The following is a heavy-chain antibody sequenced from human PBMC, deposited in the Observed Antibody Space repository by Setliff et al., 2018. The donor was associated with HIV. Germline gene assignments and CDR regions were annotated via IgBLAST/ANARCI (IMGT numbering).Heavy chain of an antibody. V-gene: IGHV4-4*07. CDR1: GGSISSETFS. J-gene: IGHJ3*02. D-gene: IGHD2-21*02. CDR3: ARSDSYCAGDCYGVDGVDAFDI. Sequence: SETLSLTCTVSGGSISSETFSWNWIRQPAGKGLEWIGRIYTSGSTDYNPSLKSRVTMSVDTSKNQFSLKLSSVTAADTALYYCARSDSYCAGDCYGVDGVDAFDIWGQGTMVTVS. CDR2: IYTSGST.